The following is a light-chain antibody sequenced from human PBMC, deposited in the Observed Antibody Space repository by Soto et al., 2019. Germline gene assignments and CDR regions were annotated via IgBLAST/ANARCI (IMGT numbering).Light chain of an antibody. J-gene: IGKJ1*01. V-gene: IGKV4-1*01. CDR2: WAS. Sequence: DIVMTQSPDSLAVSLGERATINCKSSQSVLYSSNNKNYLAWYQQKPGQPPKLLIYWASTRESGVPDRFSGSGSGTDFTLIISRLQAEDVAVYYCQQYYSTPRTFGQGTKVEIK. CDR1: QSVLYSSNNKNY. CDR3: QQYYSTPRT.